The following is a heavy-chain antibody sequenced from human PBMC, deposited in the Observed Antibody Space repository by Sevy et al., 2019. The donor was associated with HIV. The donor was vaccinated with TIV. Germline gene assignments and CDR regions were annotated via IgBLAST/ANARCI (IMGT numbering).Heavy chain of an antibody. V-gene: IGHV1-3*04. CDR1: GYTFNNYI. Sequence: ASVKVSCKASGYTFNNYIMYWVRQAPGQSLECVGWVNTRTGDTKYSQKFQGRVSISSDTSASTTYMEFNTVSSEDTAVYYCARDFCSGGSCYSAFVYWGQGTLVTVSS. D-gene: IGHD2-15*01. J-gene: IGHJ4*02. CDR3: ARDFCSGGSCYSAFVY. CDR2: VNTRTGDT.